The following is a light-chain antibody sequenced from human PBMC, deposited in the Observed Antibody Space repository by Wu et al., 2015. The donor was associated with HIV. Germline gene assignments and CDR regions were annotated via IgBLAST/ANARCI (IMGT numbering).Light chain of an antibody. V-gene: IGKV1-5*03. J-gene: IGKJ1*01. CDR3: QQYDDYPWT. Sequence: DIQMTQSPSTLSASVGDRVTITCRASQTISSWLAWYQQKPGKAPNLLIYKASDLETGVPSRFSGSGSGTEFTLTISSLQPDDFATYYCQQYDDYPWTFGRGTKVEIK. CDR2: KAS. CDR1: QTISSW.